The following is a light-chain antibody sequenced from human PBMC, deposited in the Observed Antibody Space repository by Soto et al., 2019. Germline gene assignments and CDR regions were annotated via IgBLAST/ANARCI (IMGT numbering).Light chain of an antibody. J-gene: IGKJ5*01. V-gene: IGKV1-39*01. CDR2: AAS. CDR3: QQSYGTPII. Sequence: IEITQSPFALSAPLGDRVTITFRASQGISNYLNWYQQKQGKAPKLLIYAASTLQSGVPSRFSGSGSGTDFTLTISSLQPEDSATYYCQQSYGTPIIFGQGTRLEI. CDR1: QGISNY.